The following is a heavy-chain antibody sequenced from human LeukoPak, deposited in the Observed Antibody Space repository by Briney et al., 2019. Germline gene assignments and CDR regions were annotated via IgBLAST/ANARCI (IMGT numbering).Heavy chain of an antibody. CDR3: ARDAQWLVPEGYYYYMDV. Sequence: GGSLRLSCAGSGFTFSRYNMNWFPQAPGKGLERVSSISSRSSYIFYADSVKGRFTISRDNAKNSLYLQMNSLGAEDTAVYYCARDAQWLVPEGYYYYMDVWGKGTTVTVSS. CDR2: ISSRSSYI. J-gene: IGHJ6*03. D-gene: IGHD6-19*01. CDR1: GFTFSRYN. V-gene: IGHV3-21*01.